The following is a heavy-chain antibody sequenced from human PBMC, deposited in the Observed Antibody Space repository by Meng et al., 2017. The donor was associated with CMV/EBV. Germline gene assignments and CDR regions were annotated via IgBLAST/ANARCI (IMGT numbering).Heavy chain of an antibody. Sequence: GGSLRLSCAASGFTVSSNYMSWVRQAPGKGLEWVSVIYSGGSTYYPDSVKGRFTISRDNSKNTLYLQMNSLGAEDTAVYYCARVATMVRGVIDYWGQGTLVNVSS. CDR3: ARVATMVRGVIDY. J-gene: IGHJ4*02. CDR2: IYSGGST. CDR1: GFTVSSNY. V-gene: IGHV3-53*01. D-gene: IGHD3-10*01.